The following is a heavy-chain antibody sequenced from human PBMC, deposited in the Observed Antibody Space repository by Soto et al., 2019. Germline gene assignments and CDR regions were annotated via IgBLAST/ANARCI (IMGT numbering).Heavy chain of an antibody. D-gene: IGHD3-22*01. J-gene: IGHJ4*02. CDR3: AKSRAGYYDSSGYPFPFDY. CDR1: GFTFSSYA. CDR2: ISGSGGST. Sequence: EVQLLESGGGLVQPGGSLRLSCAASGFTFSSYAMSWVRQAPGKGLEWVSAISGSGGSTYYADSVKGRFTISRDNSKNTLYLQMNSLRAADTAVYYCAKSRAGYYDSSGYPFPFDYWGQGTLVTVSS. V-gene: IGHV3-23*01.